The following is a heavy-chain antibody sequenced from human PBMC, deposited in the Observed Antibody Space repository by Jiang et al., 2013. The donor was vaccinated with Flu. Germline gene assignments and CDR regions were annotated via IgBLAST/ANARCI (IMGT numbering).Heavy chain of an antibody. Sequence: GVVQPGRSLRLSCAASGFTFSSYAMHWVRQAPGKGLEWVAVISYDGSNKYYADSVKGRFTISRDNSKNTLYLQMNSLRAEDTAVYYCARDQNDFWSGYFSGPGDYWGQGTLVTVSS. CDR1: GFTFSSYA. D-gene: IGHD3-3*01. J-gene: IGHJ4*02. CDR3: ARDQNDFWSGYFSGPGDY. CDR2: ISYDGSNK. V-gene: IGHV3-30-3*01.